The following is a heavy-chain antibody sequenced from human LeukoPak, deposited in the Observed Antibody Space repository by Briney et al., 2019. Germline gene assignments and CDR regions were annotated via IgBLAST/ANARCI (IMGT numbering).Heavy chain of an antibody. CDR1: GFTFSSYA. V-gene: IGHV3-23*01. D-gene: IGHD3-10*01. CDR2: ISGSGGSA. Sequence: GGSLRLSCAASGFTFSSYAMSWVRQAPGKGLEWVSAISGSGGSAYYADSVKGRFTISRDNSKNTLYLQMNSLRAEDTAVYYCATHLLWFGELLSWGQGTLVTVSS. CDR3: ATHLLWFGELLS. J-gene: IGHJ4*02.